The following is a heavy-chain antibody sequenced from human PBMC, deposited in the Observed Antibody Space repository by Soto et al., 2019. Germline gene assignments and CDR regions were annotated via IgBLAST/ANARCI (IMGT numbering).Heavy chain of an antibody. J-gene: IGHJ3*02. CDR1: GFSLSTSGVG. D-gene: IGHD2-8*01. V-gene: IGHV2-5*02. Sequence: QITLKESGPTLVKPTQTLTLTCTFSGFSLSTSGVGVGWIRQPPGKALEWLALIYWDDDKRFSPSLKSRLTITKDTSKNQVVLTMTNMDPVDTATYYCAHRKTWSAGDAFDIWGQGTMVTVSS. CDR2: IYWDDDK. CDR3: AHRKTWSAGDAFDI.